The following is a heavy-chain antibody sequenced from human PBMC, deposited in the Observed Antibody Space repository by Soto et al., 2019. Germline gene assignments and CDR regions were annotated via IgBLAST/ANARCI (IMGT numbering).Heavy chain of an antibody. J-gene: IGHJ6*02. D-gene: IGHD6-6*01. CDR2: IYSGGST. CDR1: GFTVGSNY. CDR3: ARGRSISSPHYYYYGMDV. Sequence: GGSLRLSCAASGFTVGSNYMSWVRQAPGKGLEWVSVIYSGGSTYYADSVKGRFTISRDNSKNTLYLQMNSLRAEDTAVYYCARGRSISSPHYYYYGMDVWGQGTTVTASS. V-gene: IGHV3-53*01.